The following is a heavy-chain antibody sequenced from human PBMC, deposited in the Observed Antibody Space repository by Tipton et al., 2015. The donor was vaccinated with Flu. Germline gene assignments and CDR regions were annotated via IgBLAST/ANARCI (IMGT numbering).Heavy chain of an antibody. CDR2: IYYSGST. CDR3: ARLSYYDVDLKNFYFDY. V-gene: IGHV4-39*07. Sequence: GLVKPSETLSLTCTVSGGSISSSSYKWAWIRQPPGKGLEWIGSIYYSGSTYHNPSLKSRVTISTDSSRNQFSLRLDSVTAADTAVYYCARLSYYDVDLKNFYFDYWGQGALVTVSS. D-gene: IGHD3-10*02. J-gene: IGHJ4*02. CDR1: GGSISSSSYK.